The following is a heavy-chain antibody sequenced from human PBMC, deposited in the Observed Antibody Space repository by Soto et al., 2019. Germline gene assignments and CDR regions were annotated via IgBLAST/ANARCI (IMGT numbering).Heavy chain of an antibody. J-gene: IGHJ4*01. V-gene: IGHV3-23*01. CDR3: AKRLSYYFDS. D-gene: IGHD3-16*02. CDR2: VTGDGDTT. Sequence: GGSLRLSCAASGCTFSSYGMNWVRQAPEKGLEWVSAVTGDGDTTYYADSVRGRFTISRDNSKTTLYLQMSGLRADDTAVYYCAKRLSYYFDSWGHGTLVTVSS. CDR1: GCTFSSYG.